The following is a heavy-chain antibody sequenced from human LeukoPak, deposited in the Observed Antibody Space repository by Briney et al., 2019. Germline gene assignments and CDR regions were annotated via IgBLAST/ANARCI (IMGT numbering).Heavy chain of an antibody. CDR1: GFTFSSYA. CDR3: ARDPYGDYVLDY. V-gene: IGHV3-23*01. CDR2: ISVSGVST. D-gene: IGHD4-17*01. J-gene: IGHJ4*02. Sequence: GGSLRLSCAASGFTFSSYAMSWVRQAPGKGLEWVSGISVSGVSTYYADSVKGRFTISRDNSKNTLYLLMNSLRAEDTALYYCARDPYGDYVLDYWGQGTLVTVSS.